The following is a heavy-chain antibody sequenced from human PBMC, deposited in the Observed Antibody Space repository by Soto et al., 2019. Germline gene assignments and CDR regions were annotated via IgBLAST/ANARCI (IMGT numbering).Heavy chain of an antibody. CDR2: ISAYNGNT. V-gene: IGHV1-18*01. Sequence: ASVKVSCEASGYTFASCGISWVRQAPGQGLEWMGWISAYNGNTNYAQKLQGRVTMTTDTSTSTAYMELRSLRSDDTAVYYCARGDIAAAGFGAFDIWGQGTMVTVSS. CDR1: GYTFASCG. CDR3: ARGDIAAAGFGAFDI. J-gene: IGHJ3*02. D-gene: IGHD6-13*01.